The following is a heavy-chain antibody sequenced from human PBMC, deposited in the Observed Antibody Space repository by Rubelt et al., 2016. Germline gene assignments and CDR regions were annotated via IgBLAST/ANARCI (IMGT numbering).Heavy chain of an antibody. V-gene: IGHV3-21*01. CDR2: ISGSGGST. CDR3: ARTRYYYDSSGYWAVSSWFDP. J-gene: IGHJ5*02. D-gene: IGHD3-22*01. Sequence: GLEWVSAISGSGGSTYYADSVKGRFTISRDNAKNSLYLQMNSLRAEDTAVYYCARTRYYYDSSGYWAVSSWFDPWGQGTLVTVSS.